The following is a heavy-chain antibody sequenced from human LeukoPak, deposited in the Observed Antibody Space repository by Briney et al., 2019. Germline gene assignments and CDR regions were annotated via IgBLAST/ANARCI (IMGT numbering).Heavy chain of an antibody. CDR1: GGSFSGYY. Sequence: SETLSLTCAVYGGSFSGYYWSWIRQPPGKGLEWIGEINHSGSTNYNPSLKSRATISVDTSKNQFSLKLSSVTAADTAVYYCARLGYCSSTSCYFFDYWGQGTLVTVSS. J-gene: IGHJ4*02. CDR3: ARLGYCSSTSCYFFDY. V-gene: IGHV4-34*01. CDR2: INHSGST. D-gene: IGHD2-2*01.